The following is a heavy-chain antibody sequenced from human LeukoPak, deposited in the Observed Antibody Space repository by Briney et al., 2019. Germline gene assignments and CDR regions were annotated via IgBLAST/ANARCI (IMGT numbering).Heavy chain of an antibody. D-gene: IGHD4-17*01. CDR2: ISWNSGSI. CDR3: ARGYGDYENYFDY. J-gene: IGHJ4*02. V-gene: IGHV3-9*01. Sequence: GGSLRLSCAASGFTFDDYAMHWVRQAPGKGLEWVSGISWNSGSIGYADSVKGRFTISRDNAKNSLYLQMNSLRAEDTAVYYCARGYGDYENYFDYWGQGTLVTVSS. CDR1: GFTFDDYA.